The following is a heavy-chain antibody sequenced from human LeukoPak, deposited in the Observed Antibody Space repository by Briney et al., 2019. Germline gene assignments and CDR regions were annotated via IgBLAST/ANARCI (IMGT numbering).Heavy chain of an antibody. CDR1: GFTFSSYA. J-gene: IGHJ4*02. V-gene: IGHV3-23*01. D-gene: IGHD2-15*01. CDR2: ITGDGEYT. CDR3: AKGTLGSCSGGSCYPLDY. Sequence: GGSLRLSCAASGFTFSSYAMAWVRQSPGKGLEWVSCITGDGEYTYHTDSVKGRFTISRDNSKNTLYVQTNSLRAEDTAVYYCAKGTLGSCSGGSCYPLDYWGQGTLVTVSS.